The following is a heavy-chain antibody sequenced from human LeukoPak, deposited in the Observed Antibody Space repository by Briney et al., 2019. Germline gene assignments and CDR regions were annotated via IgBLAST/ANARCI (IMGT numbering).Heavy chain of an antibody. Sequence: GGSLRLSCAASGFTVSSNYMSWVRQAPGKGLEWVSVIYSGGCTYYADSVKGRFTISRDNSKNTLYLQMNSLRAEDTAVYYCARDFAAAGYFDYWGQGTLVTVSS. D-gene: IGHD6-13*01. CDR2: IYSGGCT. J-gene: IGHJ4*02. CDR3: ARDFAAAGYFDY. CDR1: GFTVSSNY. V-gene: IGHV3-53*01.